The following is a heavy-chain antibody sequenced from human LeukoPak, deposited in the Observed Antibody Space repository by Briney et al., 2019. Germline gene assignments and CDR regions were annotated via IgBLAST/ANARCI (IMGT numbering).Heavy chain of an antibody. CDR1: GFTFSSYS. J-gene: IGHJ4*02. D-gene: IGHD6-13*01. Sequence: GGSLRLSCAASGFTFSSYSMNWVRQAPGKGLEWVSSISSSSSYIYYADSVKGRFTISRDNAENSLYLQMNSLRAEDTAVYYCARDGYSSSWGTLDYWGQGTLVTVSS. V-gene: IGHV3-21*01. CDR2: ISSSSSYI. CDR3: ARDGYSSSWGTLDY.